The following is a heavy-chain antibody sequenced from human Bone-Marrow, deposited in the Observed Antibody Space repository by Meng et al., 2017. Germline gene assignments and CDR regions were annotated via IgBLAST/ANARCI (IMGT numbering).Heavy chain of an antibody. CDR2: ISAYNGNT. J-gene: IGHJ4*02. D-gene: IGHD2-15*01. V-gene: IGHV1-18*01. CDR3: ARGGEYCSGGSCYCDY. Sequence: QVQLVQSGAEGKKPGASVKVSCKASGYTFTSYGISWVRQAPGQGLEWMGWISAYNGNTKYEQKFQGRVTMTTDTSTNTAYMELRSLRSDDTAVYYCARGGEYCSGGSCYCDYWGQGTLVTVSS. CDR1: GYTFTSYG.